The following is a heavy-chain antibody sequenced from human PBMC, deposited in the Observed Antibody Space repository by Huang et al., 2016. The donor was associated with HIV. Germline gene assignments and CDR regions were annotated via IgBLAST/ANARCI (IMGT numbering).Heavy chain of an antibody. V-gene: IGHV2-70*01. D-gene: IGHD3-10*01. CDR1: GFSLSTSGMC. J-gene: IGHJ5*02. CDR3: ARITKSSYYYGSGSYDWFDP. CDR2: IDWYDDK. Sequence: QVTLRESGPALVKPTQTLTLTCTFSGFSLSTSGMCVSWIRQPPGKALEWLALIDWYDDKNYITSLKTRLTIAKDTSKNQVVLTMTNMDPVDTATYYCARITKSSYYYGSGSYDWFDPWGQGTLVTVSS.